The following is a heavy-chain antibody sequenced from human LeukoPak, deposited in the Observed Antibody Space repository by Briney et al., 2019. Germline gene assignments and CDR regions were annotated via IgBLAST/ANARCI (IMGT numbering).Heavy chain of an antibody. CDR1: GFTFSSYA. CDR3: ARDNMVRGVIIYYYYGMDV. J-gene: IGHJ6*04. CDR2: ISYDGSNK. V-gene: IGHV3-30*04. D-gene: IGHD3-10*01. Sequence: GRSLRLSCAASGFTFSSYAMHWVRQAPGKGLEWVAVISYDGSNKYYADSVKGRFTISRDHSKKTLYLQMNSRRGEDTAVYYCARDNMVRGVIIYYYYGMDVWGKGTTVTVSS.